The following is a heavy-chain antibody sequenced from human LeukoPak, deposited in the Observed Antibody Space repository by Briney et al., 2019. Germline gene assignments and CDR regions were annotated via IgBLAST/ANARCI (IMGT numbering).Heavy chain of an antibody. CDR3: AREDYYDSSGYYLDC. CDR2: IYHSGST. D-gene: IGHD3-22*01. V-gene: IGHV4-38-2*02. CDR1: GYSVSSGYY. Sequence: PSETLSLTCTVSGYSVSSGYYWGWIRQSPGKGLEWIGSIYHSGSTYYSPSLRSRITISVDTPKNQFSLKLSSVTAADTAVYYCAREDYYDSSGYYLDCWGQGTLVTVSS. J-gene: IGHJ4*02.